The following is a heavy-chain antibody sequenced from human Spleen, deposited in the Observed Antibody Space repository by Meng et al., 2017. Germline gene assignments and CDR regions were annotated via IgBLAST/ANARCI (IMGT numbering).Heavy chain of an antibody. CDR2: ISSGRSNM. CDR1: GFTFSSYE. Sequence: GGSLRLSCAGSGFTFSSYEMNWVRQAPGKGLEWISSISSGRSNMYYADSVKGRFPISRDNTKNSLYLQMNSLRAEDTAVYYCARDATGDSSGWFDPCGQGTLVTVSS. V-gene: IGHV3-21*01. D-gene: IGHD6-19*01. J-gene: IGHJ5*02. CDR3: ARDATGDSSGWFDP.